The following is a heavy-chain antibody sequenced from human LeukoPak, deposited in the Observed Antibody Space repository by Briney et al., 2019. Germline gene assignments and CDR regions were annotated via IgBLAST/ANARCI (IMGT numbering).Heavy chain of an antibody. CDR2: ISSSSSYI. CDR3: ARGREYSFDAFDI. D-gene: IGHD5-18*01. Sequence: GGSLRLSCAASGFTFSSYSMNWVRQAPGKGLEWVSSISSSSSYIYYADSVKGRFTISRDNAKNSLYLQMNSLRAEDTAVYYCARGREYSFDAFDIWGQGTMVTVSS. J-gene: IGHJ3*02. V-gene: IGHV3-21*01. CDR1: GFTFSSYS.